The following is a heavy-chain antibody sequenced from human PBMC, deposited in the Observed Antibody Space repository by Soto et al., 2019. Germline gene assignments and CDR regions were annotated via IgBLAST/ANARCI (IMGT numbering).Heavy chain of an antibody. Sequence: SETLSPTCAVSGGSLSSSNWWSWVRQPPGQTLEWLGELFYSGSTKYNPFLSSRVTISADQSNNVFSLRLTSVTAADTAMYYCVHHGGVPYYHDVWGQGVLVTVSS. D-gene: IGHD2-8*01. CDR1: GGSLSSSNW. V-gene: IGHV4-4*02. J-gene: IGHJ4*02. CDR2: LFYSGST. CDR3: VHHGGVPYYHDV.